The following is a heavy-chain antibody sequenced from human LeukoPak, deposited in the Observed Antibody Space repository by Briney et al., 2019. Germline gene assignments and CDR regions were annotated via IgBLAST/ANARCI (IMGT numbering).Heavy chain of an antibody. CDR1: GYTFTSYG. D-gene: IGHD7-27*01. CDR2: ISTYNGNT. J-gene: IGHJ4*02. V-gene: IGHV1-18*01. Sequence: ASVKVSCKASGYTFTSYGISWVRQAPGQGLEWLGWISTYNGNTHYAQKLQGRVTMTTDISTTTAYMELRSLRSDDTAVYYCARDYRTGFDYWGQGTLVIVSS. CDR3: ARDYRTGFDY.